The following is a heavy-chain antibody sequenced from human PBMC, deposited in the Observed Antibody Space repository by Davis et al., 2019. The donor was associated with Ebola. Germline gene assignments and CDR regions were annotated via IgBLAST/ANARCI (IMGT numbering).Heavy chain of an antibody. CDR2: ISGSGGST. D-gene: IGHD6-13*01. J-gene: IGHJ4*02. CDR1: GFTFSSYA. Sequence: GESLKISCAASGFTFSSYAMSWVRQAPGKGLEWVSAISGSGGSTYYADSVKGRFTISRDNSKNTLYLQMNSLRAEDTAVYYCAKAISSSWYGIDYWGQGTLVTVSS. CDR3: AKAISSSWYGIDY. V-gene: IGHV3-23*01.